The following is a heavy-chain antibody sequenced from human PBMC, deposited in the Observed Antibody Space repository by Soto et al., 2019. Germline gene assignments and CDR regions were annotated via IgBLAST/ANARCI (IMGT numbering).Heavy chain of an antibody. J-gene: IGHJ1*01. V-gene: IGHV1-24*01. Sequence: ASVKVSCKISGHTLTELSIHWVRQAPGKGLEWMGGFDPEGGEAIYAQKWHGRVTVTEDTVTGKAYMELRGLRSDDTDVYYCARDRCSGYYDSSGYYYEYFQHWGQGTLVTVSS. CDR1: GHTLTELS. CDR3: ARDRCSGYYDSSGYYYEYFQH. CDR2: FDPEGGEA. D-gene: IGHD3-22*01.